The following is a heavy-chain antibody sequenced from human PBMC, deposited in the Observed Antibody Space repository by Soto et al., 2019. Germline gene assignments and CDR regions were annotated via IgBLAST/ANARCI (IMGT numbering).Heavy chain of an antibody. J-gene: IGHJ3*02. CDR3: ARDIAARSCWSRDACDI. CDR2: IDAGIIT. V-gene: IGHV3-53*01. CDR1: GFSVSSNY. Sequence: EVQLVESGGGLVQPGGSLRLSCAASGFSVSSNYMNWVRQAPGKGLEWVSLIDAGIITYYAASARGRFTVSRDKSRNRLYLQVSSLTTDATAVYYGARDIAARSCWSRDACDIWGQGTTVIVSS. D-gene: IGHD6-19*01.